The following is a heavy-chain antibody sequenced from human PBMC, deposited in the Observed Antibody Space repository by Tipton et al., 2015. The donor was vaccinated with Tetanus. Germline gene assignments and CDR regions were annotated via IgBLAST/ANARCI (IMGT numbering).Heavy chain of an antibody. V-gene: IGHV3-30*15. J-gene: IGHJ4*02. CDR3: ARDAGYRRNCFDF. Sequence: QLVQSGGGVVQPGRSLRLSCAASGFSFSDYGMHWVRQAPGKGLEWVAGMSFDGSSESYADSVRGRFTISRDNFRNTLSLQMRGLGADDTAVYCCARDAGYRRNCFDFWGQGTLVTVSS. CDR2: MSFDGSSE. D-gene: IGHD2-2*02. CDR1: GFSFSDYG.